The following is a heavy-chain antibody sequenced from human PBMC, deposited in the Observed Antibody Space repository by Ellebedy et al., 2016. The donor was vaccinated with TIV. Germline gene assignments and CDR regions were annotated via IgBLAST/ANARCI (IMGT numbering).Heavy chain of an antibody. CDR3: ARAKVVAVFDY. D-gene: IGHD3-22*01. CDR2: ISGGGGST. CDR1: GFTFSSYA. J-gene: IGHJ4*02. Sequence: GESLKISXAASGFTFSSYAMSWVRQAPGKGLEWVSAISGGGGSTYYADSVKGRFTISRDNAKNSLYLQMNSLRDEDTAVYYCARAKVVAVFDYWGQGTLVTVSS. V-gene: IGHV3-23*01.